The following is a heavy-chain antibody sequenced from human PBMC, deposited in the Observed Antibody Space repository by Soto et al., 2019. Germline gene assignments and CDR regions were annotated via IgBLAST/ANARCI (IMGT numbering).Heavy chain of an antibody. D-gene: IGHD3-3*01. Sequence: GESLKISCKGSGYSFTNYWIGWVRQVPGKGLEWMGIIYPGDSDTRYSPSFQGQVTISADKSISTAYLQWSSLKASDTAMYYCARWETSCGVVSEDFDIWGQGAMVTVSS. CDR2: IYPGDSDT. CDR1: GYSFTNYW. V-gene: IGHV5-51*01. CDR3: ARWETSCGVVSEDFDI. J-gene: IGHJ3*02.